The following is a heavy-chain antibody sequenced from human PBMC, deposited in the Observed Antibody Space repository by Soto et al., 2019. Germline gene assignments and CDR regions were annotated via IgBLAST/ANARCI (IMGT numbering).Heavy chain of an antibody. CDR1: GFTFSGHW. J-gene: IGHJ3*02. Sequence: VGSLRLSCAASGFTFSGHWMHWVRQAPGQGLVWVSRTKTDGSTSYADSVKGRFTISRDNAKNTLYLQMNSLRAEDTAVYYCARDMRAVPWYGGVSSAFDIWGQGTLVTVSS. CDR3: ARDMRAVPWYGGVSSAFDI. CDR2: TKTDGST. V-gene: IGHV3-74*01. D-gene: IGHD3-10*01.